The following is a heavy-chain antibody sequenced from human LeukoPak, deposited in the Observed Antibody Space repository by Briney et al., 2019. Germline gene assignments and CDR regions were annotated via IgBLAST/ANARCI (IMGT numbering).Heavy chain of an antibody. V-gene: IGHV4-34*01. CDR1: GGSFSGYY. J-gene: IGHJ4*02. CDR2: INHSGST. CDR3: ARRSFGVAKYYFDY. Sequence: SETLSLTCAVYGGSFSGYYWSWIRQPPGKGLEWIGEINHSGSTNYNPSLKSRVTISVDTSKNQFSLKLSSVTAADTAVYYCARRSFGVAKYYFDYWGQGTLVTVCS. D-gene: IGHD3-3*01.